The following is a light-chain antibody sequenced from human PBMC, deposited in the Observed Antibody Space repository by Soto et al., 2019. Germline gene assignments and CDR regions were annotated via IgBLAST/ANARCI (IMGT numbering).Light chain of an antibody. V-gene: IGKV3-11*01. Sequence: EIVLTQSPATLSLSPGERATLSCMAGQSVSSYLAWYQQKPGQAPRLLIYDASNRATGIPARFSGSGSGTDFTLTISSLEPEDFAVYYCQQRSIFGGGTKVEIK. CDR1: QSVSSY. J-gene: IGKJ4*01. CDR3: QQRSI. CDR2: DAS.